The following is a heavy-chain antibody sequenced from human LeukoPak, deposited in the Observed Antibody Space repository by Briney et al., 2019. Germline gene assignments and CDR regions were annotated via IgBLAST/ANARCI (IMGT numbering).Heavy chain of an antibody. CDR1: GGTFSSYA. Sequence: GASVKVSCKASGGTFSSYAISWVRQAPGQGLEWMGGIIPIFGTANYAQKFQGRVTITADESTSTAYMELSSLRSEDTAVYYCARDPIGDSPQGLVYYYYGMDVWGQGTTVTVSS. J-gene: IGHJ6*02. CDR3: ARDPIGDSPQGLVYYYYGMDV. V-gene: IGHV1-69*13. CDR2: IIPIFGTA. D-gene: IGHD4-17*01.